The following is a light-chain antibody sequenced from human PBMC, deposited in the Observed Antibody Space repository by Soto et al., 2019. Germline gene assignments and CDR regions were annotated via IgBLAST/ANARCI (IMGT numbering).Light chain of an antibody. CDR1: QSVRSNY. J-gene: IGKJ4*01. CDR3: QQYGTSPPLT. Sequence: DIVLTQSPGTLSLSPGERATLSCRASQSVRSNYLAWYQQKPGQAPRLLIYVASTRATGIPGRFSGSGSATDFTLTISRLEPEDFAVYYGQQYGTSPPLTFGGGTNVERK. CDR2: VAS. V-gene: IGKV3-20*01.